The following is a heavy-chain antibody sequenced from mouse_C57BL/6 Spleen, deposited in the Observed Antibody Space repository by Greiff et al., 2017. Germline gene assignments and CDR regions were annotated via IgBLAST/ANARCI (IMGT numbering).Heavy chain of an antibody. CDR1: GYSFTGYY. V-gene: IGHV1-42*01. CDR2: ITSSTGGT. D-gene: IGHD3-2*02. Sequence: EVQLQQSGPELVKPGASVKISCKASGYSFTGYYMNWVKQSPEKSLEWFGEITSSTGGTTYNQKFKAKATLTVDKSSSTAYMQLKSLTSEDSAVYYCARSDSSGPFAYWGQGTLVTVSA. J-gene: IGHJ3*01. CDR3: ARSDSSGPFAY.